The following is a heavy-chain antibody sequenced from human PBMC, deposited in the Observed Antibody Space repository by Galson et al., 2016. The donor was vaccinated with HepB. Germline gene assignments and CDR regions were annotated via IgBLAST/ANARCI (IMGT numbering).Heavy chain of an antibody. V-gene: IGHV3-48*02. CDR3: ARGPSWLQLGYSFDY. CDR2: ISSTGSSI. CDR1: GFDFRRYA. D-gene: IGHD5-24*01. J-gene: IGHJ4*02. Sequence: SLRLSCAASGFDFRRYAMNWVRQAPGKGLQWLSYISSTGSSIYYADSVKGRLTVSRDNGRSSLFLQLDDLRDEDTAIYYCARGPSWLQLGYSFDYWGQGVLVTVSS.